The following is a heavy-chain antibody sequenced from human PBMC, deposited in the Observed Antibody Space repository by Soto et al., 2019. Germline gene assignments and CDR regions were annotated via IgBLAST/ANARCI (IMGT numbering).Heavy chain of an antibody. CDR3: ARHKAEHSYDAEPFEY. CDR1: GGTFSSYA. V-gene: IGHV1-69*12. J-gene: IGHJ4*02. CDR2: IIPIFGTA. Sequence: QVQLVQSGAEVKKPGSSVKVSCKASGGTFSSYAISWVRQAPGQGLEWMGGIIPIFGTANYAQKFRGRVTLTADESTSTAYLEVSSLGSEDTSVDHCARHKAEHSYDAEPFEYWGQGTLVTVSS. D-gene: IGHD5-18*01.